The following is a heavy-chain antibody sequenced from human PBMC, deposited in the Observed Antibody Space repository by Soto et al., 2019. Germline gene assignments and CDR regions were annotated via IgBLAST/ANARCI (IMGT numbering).Heavy chain of an antibody. CDR3: ARGFYYYGSGSYYLMDV. V-gene: IGHV1-69*13. D-gene: IGHD3-10*01. CDR2: IIPIFGTA. Sequence: SVKVSCKASEGTFSSYAISWVRQAPGQGLEWMGGIIPIFGTANYAQKFQGRVTITADESTSTAYMELSSLRSEDTAVYYCARGFYYYGSGSYYLMDVWGQGTTVTVSS. J-gene: IGHJ6*02. CDR1: EGTFSSYA.